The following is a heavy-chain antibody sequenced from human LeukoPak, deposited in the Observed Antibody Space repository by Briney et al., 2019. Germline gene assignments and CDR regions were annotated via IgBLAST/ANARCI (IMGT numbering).Heavy chain of an antibody. V-gene: IGHV3-23*01. J-gene: IGHJ4*02. CDR2: ISGSGATT. Sequence: PGGSLRLSCAASGFTFSSYGMSWVRQAPGKGLEWVSTISGSGATTYYADSVNGRFTISKDNSKKTLYLQMNSLRAEDTAVYYCAKDSRYGYRWDYDYWGQGTPVTVSS. D-gene: IGHD5-18*01. CDR3: AKDSRYGYRWDYDY. CDR1: GFTFSSYG.